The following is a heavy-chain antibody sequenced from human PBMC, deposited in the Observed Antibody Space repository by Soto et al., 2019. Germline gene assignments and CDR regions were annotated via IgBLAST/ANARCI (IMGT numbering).Heavy chain of an antibody. CDR2: ISAYNGNT. D-gene: IGHD3-3*01. J-gene: IGHJ6*04. V-gene: IGHV1-18*01. Sequence: ASVKVSCKASGYTFTSYGISWVRQAPGQGLEWIGWISAYNGNTNYAQKLQGRVTMTTDTSTSTAYMELRSLRSDDTAVYYCARIDEGTYDFWSGYFLMDVWGKGTTVTVSS. CDR1: GYTFTSYG. CDR3: ARIDEGTYDFWSGYFLMDV.